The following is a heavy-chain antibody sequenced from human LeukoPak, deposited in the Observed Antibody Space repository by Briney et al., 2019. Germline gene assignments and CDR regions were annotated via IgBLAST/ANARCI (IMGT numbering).Heavy chain of an antibody. CDR3: QAEASTVAGTVY. D-gene: IGHD6-19*01. V-gene: IGHV3-7*03. CDR2: IKQDGSEK. Sequence: PGGSLRLSCAASGFTFGTYWMSWVRQAPGKGLEWVANIKQDGSEKYYVDSVKGRFTISRDNAKNSLYLQMNSLRAEDTAVYYCQAEASTVAGTVYWGQGTLVTVSS. CDR1: GFTFGTYW. J-gene: IGHJ4*02.